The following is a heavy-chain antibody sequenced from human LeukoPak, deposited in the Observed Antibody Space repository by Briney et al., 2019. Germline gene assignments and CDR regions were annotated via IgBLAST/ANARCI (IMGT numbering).Heavy chain of an antibody. D-gene: IGHD5-18*01. V-gene: IGHV1-2*02. CDR3: ARRGYSYGYYY. CDR1: GYTFTGYY. J-gene: IGHJ4*02. CDR2: INPNSGGT. Sequence: ASVKVSCKASGYTFTGYYMHWVRQAPGQGLEWMGWINPNSGGTNYAQKFQGRVTMTRNTSISTAYMELSSLRSEDTAVYYCARRGYSYGYYYWGQGTLVTVSS.